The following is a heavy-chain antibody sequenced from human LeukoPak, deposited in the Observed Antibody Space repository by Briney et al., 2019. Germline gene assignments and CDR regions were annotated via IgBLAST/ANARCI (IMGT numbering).Heavy chain of an antibody. V-gene: IGHV4-39*07. D-gene: IGHD6-6*01. CDR1: GASISGSGYY. CDR2: IYYSGST. J-gene: IGHJ6*03. Sequence: SETLSRTCAVSGASISGSGYYWGWIRQPPGTGLEWIGSIYYSGSTYYNPSLKSRVTISVDTSKNQFSLKLSSVTAADTAVYYCSSSSWRYYYYYYMDVWGRGTTVTVSS. CDR3: SSSSWRYYYYYYMDV.